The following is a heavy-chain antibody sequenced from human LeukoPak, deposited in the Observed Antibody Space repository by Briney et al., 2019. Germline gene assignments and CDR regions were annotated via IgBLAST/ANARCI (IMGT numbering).Heavy chain of an antibody. D-gene: IGHD3-22*01. V-gene: IGHV3-21*01. CDR3: ARVTYYSDSSAYYYDS. J-gene: IGHJ4*02. CDR1: GFTFSSYS. CDR2: ISSGSSYM. Sequence: GGSLRLSCAASGFTFSSYSMNGVRQSPGKGLEWVSSISSGSSYMYYADSVKGRFTISRDNAKNSLFLQMNSLRAEDTAVYYCARVTYYSDSSAYYYDSWGQGTLVTVSS.